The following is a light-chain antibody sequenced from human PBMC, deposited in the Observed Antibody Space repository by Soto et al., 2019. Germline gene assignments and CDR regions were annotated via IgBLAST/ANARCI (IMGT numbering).Light chain of an antibody. CDR3: SSYTSSSTRGV. Sequence: QSVLTQPASVSGSPGQSITISCTGTSSDVGRYNYVSWYQQHPGKAPKLMIYDVSSRLSGVSNRFSGSKSGNTASLTISGLQAEDEADYYCSSYTSSSTRGVFGGGTKLTVL. CDR1: SSDVGRYNY. CDR2: DVS. J-gene: IGLJ2*01. V-gene: IGLV2-14*01.